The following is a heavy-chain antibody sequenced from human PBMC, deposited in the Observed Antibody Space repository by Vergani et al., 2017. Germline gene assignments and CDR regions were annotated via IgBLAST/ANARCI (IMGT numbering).Heavy chain of an antibody. Sequence: QVQLVQSGAEVKKPGSSVKVSCKASGGTFSSCAISWVRQAPGQGLEWMGRIIPIFGTANYAQKFQGRVTITEDESTSTAYMELSSLRSEDTAVYYCARAVDSSGWYGYYYYYYGMDAWGQGTTVTVSS. CDR1: GGTFSSCA. CDR3: ARAVDSSGWYGYYYYYYGMDA. D-gene: IGHD6-19*01. J-gene: IGHJ6*02. V-gene: IGHV1-69*13. CDR2: IIPIFGTA.